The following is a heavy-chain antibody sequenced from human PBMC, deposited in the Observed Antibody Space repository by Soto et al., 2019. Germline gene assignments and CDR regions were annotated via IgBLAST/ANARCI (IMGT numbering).Heavy chain of an antibody. CDR2: ITSRSTYT. J-gene: IGHJ4*02. V-gene: IGHV3-11*06. Sequence: GGSLRLSCAASGFTLSDYYMSWFRQAPGKGLEWVSYITSRSTYTNYADSVKGRFTISRDNAKNTLYLQMNSLRAEDTAVYYCARVVVTIYVAGLIVYWGQGPLVTVST. D-gene: IGHD6-19*01. CDR1: GFTLSDYY. CDR3: ARVVVTIYVAGLIVY.